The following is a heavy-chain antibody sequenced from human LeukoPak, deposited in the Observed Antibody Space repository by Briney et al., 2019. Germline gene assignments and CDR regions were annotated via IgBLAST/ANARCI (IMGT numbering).Heavy chain of an antibody. CDR3: ARGSGFYYGSGSPPTAVDV. CDR2: IYHSGIT. D-gene: IGHD3-10*01. V-gene: IGHV4-30-2*01. J-gene: IGHJ6*02. CDR1: GGSIGSGGFS. Sequence: PSQTLPLTCAVSGGSIGSGGFSWSWIRLPPGKGLECIGYIYHSGITYYNPSLKSRVTISIDRSKNQFSLTLSSVTAADTAVYYCARGSGFYYGSGSPPTAVDVWGQGTTVTVSS.